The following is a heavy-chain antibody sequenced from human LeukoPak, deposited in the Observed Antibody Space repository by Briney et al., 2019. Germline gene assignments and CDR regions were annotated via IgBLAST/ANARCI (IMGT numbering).Heavy chain of an antibody. CDR2: INTDNGDT. Sequence: ASVKVSCKASGYTFTSYGISWVRQAPGQRLEWMGWINTDNGDTKYSQKFQGGVTITRDTSASTVYMELSGLRSEDTAVYYCARGIGPVAVTFDYWGQGTLVSVCS. CDR3: ARGIGPVAVTFDY. CDR1: GYTFTSYG. D-gene: IGHD6-19*01. J-gene: IGHJ4*02. V-gene: IGHV1-3*04.